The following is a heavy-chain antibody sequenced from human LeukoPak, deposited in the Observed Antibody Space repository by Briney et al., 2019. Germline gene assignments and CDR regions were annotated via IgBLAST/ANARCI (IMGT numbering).Heavy chain of an antibody. CDR3: ARGGGGRLWFGELLDPFDY. V-gene: IGHV4-59*02. CDR1: GGSVSNYY. Sequence: SETLSLTCTVSGGSVSNYYWSWIRQPPGKGLEWIGYIYYSGSTNYNPSLKSRVTMSVDTSKNQFSLKLSSVTAADTAVYYCARGGGGRLWFGELLDPFDYWGQGTLVTVSS. D-gene: IGHD3-10*01. CDR2: IYYSGST. J-gene: IGHJ4*02.